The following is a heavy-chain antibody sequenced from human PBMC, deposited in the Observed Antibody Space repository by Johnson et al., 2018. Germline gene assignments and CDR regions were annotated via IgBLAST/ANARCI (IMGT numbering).Heavy chain of an antibody. V-gene: IGHV1-69*05. CDR2: IIPIFGTA. Sequence: QVQLVQSGAEVKKPGSSVKVSCKASGGTFSSYAISWVRQAPGQGLEWMGGIIPIFGTANYAQKFQGRVTMTRNPSISTAYMELSSLRSEDTAVYYCASSYDYGDLGAFDIWGQGTMVTVSS. CDR3: ASSYDYGDLGAFDI. D-gene: IGHD4-17*01. CDR1: GGTFSSYA. J-gene: IGHJ3*02.